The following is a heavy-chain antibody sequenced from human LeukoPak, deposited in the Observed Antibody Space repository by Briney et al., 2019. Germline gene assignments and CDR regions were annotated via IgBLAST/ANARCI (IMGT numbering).Heavy chain of an antibody. J-gene: IGHJ5*02. Sequence: PSETLSLTCAVYGGSFSGYYWSWIRQPPGKGLEWIGEINHSGSTYYNPSLKSRVTISVDTSKNQFSLKLSSVTAADTAVYYCARHWVQLEPGNWFDPWGQGTLVTVSS. CDR2: INHSGST. CDR1: GGSFSGYY. V-gene: IGHV4-34*01. D-gene: IGHD1-1*01. CDR3: ARHWVQLEPGNWFDP.